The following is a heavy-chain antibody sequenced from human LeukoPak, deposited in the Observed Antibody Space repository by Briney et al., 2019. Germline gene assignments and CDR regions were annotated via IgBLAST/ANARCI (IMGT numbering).Heavy chain of an antibody. CDR1: GFTFNYYA. D-gene: IGHD3-10*01. J-gene: IGHJ4*02. CDR3: AKGVSGVRGVYFDY. Sequence: PGGSLRLSCAASGFTFNYYAMSWVRQAPGKGLEWVSVISGSGGSTYYADSVKGRFTISRDNSKNTLYLQMNSLRAEDTAVYYCAKGVSGVRGVYFDYWGQGTLVTVSS. CDR2: ISGSGGST. V-gene: IGHV3-23*01.